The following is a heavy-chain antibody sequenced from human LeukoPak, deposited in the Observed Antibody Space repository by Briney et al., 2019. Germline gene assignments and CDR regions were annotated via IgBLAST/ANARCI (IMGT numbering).Heavy chain of an antibody. J-gene: IGHJ4*02. CDR2: IYYSGST. D-gene: IGHD3-3*01. Sequence: SETLSLTCTVSGGSISSSSYYWGWIRQPPGKGLEWIGSIYYSGSTYYNPSLKSRVTISVDTSKNQFSLKLSSVTAADTAVYYCARPTIFDVVILGGQGTLVTVSS. V-gene: IGHV4-39*01. CDR1: GGSISSSSYY. CDR3: ARPTIFDVVIL.